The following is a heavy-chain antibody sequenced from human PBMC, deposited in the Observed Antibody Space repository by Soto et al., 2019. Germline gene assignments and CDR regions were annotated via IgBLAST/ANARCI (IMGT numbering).Heavy chain of an antibody. V-gene: IGHV3-30-3*01. D-gene: IGHD6-19*01. J-gene: IGHJ4*02. CDR2: ISYDGSNK. CDR3: ARGFSGWYWALLYY. Sequence: QVQLVESGGGVVQPGRSLRLSCAASGFTFSSYAMHWVRQAPGKGLEWVAVISYDGSNKYYADSVKGRFTISRDNSKNTLYLQMKSLRAEDTAVYYCARGFSGWYWALLYYWGQGTLVTVSS. CDR1: GFTFSSYA.